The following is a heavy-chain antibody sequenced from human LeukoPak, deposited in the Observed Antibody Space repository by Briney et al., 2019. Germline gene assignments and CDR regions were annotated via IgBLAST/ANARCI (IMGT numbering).Heavy chain of an antibody. V-gene: IGHV3-9*01. Sequence: GGSLRLSCAASGFTFSSYWMSWVRQAPGKGLEWVSGISWSGDNLNYADSVKGRFTISRDNAKNSLYLQMNSLRDEDTALYYCTKDVGGWQKHFDFWGQGTLVIVSS. CDR2: ISWSGDNL. D-gene: IGHD6-19*01. CDR3: TKDVGGWQKHFDF. J-gene: IGHJ4*02. CDR1: GFTFSSYW.